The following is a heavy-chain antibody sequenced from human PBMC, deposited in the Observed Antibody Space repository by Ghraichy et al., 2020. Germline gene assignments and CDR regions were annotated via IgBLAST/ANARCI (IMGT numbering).Heavy chain of an antibody. V-gene: IGHV2-70*11. Sequence: SGPTLVKPTQTLTLTCTFSGFSLSTSGMCVSWIRQPPGKALEWLARIDWDDDKYYSTSLKTRLTISKDTSKNQVVLTMTNMDPVDTATYYCARILSGIAVAVGNYGMDVWGQGTTVTVSS. CDR3: ARILSGIAVAVGNYGMDV. CDR2: IDWDDDK. CDR1: GFSLSTSGMC. J-gene: IGHJ6*02. D-gene: IGHD6-19*01.